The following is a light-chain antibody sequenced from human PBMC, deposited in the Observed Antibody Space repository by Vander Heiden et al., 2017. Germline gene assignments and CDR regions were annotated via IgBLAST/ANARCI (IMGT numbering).Light chain of an antibody. CDR1: SSNIGSRT. V-gene: IGLV1-44*01. CDR2: RNN. CDR3: SAWDNSLNAWV. J-gene: IGLJ3*02. Sequence: HSVLTQQPSASGTPGQRVTISCSGRSSNIGSRTVNWYPHLPGTAPKLLIDRNNQRPSGVPDRSSASKSGTSASLDVRGLQSEDEADYYCSAWDNSLNAWVFGGGTKLTVL.